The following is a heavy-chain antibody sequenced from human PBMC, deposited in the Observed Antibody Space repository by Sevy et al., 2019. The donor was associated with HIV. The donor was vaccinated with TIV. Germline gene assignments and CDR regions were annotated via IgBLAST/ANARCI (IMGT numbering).Heavy chain of an antibody. CDR3: ARAYAHYGDSIGFYYGMDV. V-gene: IGHV3-74*01. D-gene: IGHD4-17*01. CDR1: GFTFSSYW. J-gene: IGHJ6*02. Sequence: GGSLRLSCAASGFTFSSYWMHWVRQAPGKGLLWVSLINGDGGSANYADSVKGRFIISKDNAKNTHYLQMNSLRAEDTAMYYCARAYAHYGDSIGFYYGMDVWGQGITVTVSS. CDR2: INGDGGSA.